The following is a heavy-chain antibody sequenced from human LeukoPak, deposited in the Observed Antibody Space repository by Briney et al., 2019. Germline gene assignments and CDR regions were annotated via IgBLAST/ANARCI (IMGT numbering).Heavy chain of an antibody. CDR2: IYPRDGST. Sequence: ASVKVSCKASGYTFTSNYIHWVRQAPGQGLEWMGMIYPRDGSTSYAQKFQGRVTVTRDTTTSTVHMELSGLRSEDTAVYYCARDQEGFDYWGQGTLVTVSS. CDR1: GYTFTSNY. J-gene: IGHJ4*02. V-gene: IGHV1-46*01. CDR3: ARDQEGFDY.